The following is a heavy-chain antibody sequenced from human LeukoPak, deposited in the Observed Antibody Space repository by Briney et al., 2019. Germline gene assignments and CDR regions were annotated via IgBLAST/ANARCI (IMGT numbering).Heavy chain of an antibody. J-gene: IGHJ3*02. Sequence: PSETLSLTCAVYGGSFSGYYWSWIRQPPGKGLEWIGEINHSGSTNYNPSLKSRVTISVDTSKNQFSLKLSSVTAADTAVYYCARAGGYSYGDLTFDIWGQGTMVRVSS. CDR1: GGSFSGYY. CDR2: INHSGST. D-gene: IGHD5-18*01. V-gene: IGHV4-34*01. CDR3: ARAGGYSYGDLTFDI.